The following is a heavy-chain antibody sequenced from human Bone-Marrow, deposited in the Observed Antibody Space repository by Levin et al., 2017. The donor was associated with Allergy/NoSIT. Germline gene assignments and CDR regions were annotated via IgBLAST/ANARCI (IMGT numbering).Heavy chain of an antibody. CDR3: VRRSSSWWAGGDDY. Sequence: GASVKVSCAVSGFTFSSYWMHWVRQAPGKGLVWASRINGDGSTTSYADSVKGRFTISRDNAKNTLYLQMNSLRAEDTAVYYCVRRSSSWWAGGDDYWGQGTLVTVSS. CDR1: GFTFSSYW. CDR2: INGDGSTT. D-gene: IGHD6-13*01. J-gene: IGHJ4*02. V-gene: IGHV3-74*01.